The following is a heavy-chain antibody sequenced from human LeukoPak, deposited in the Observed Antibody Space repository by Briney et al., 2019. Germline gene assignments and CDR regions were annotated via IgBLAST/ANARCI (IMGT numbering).Heavy chain of an antibody. CDR2: ISGSGGST. D-gene: IGHD2-2*01. CDR1: GFTFSDYY. V-gene: IGHV3-23*01. CDR3: AKDFSWISIQLGYCSSTSCPGDGLFDY. J-gene: IGHJ4*02. Sequence: PGGSLRLSCAASGFTFSDYYMSWIRQAPGKGLEWVSAISGSGGSTYYADSVKGRFTISRDNSKNTLYLQMNSLRAEDTAVYYCAKDFSWISIQLGYCSSTSCPGDGLFDYWGQGTLVTVSS.